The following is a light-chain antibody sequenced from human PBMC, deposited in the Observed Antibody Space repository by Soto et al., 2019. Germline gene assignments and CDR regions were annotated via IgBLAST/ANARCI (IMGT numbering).Light chain of an antibody. CDR2: WAS. CDR1: QSVLYSSNNKNY. V-gene: IGKV4-1*01. Sequence: DIVMTQSPDSLAVSLGERATINCKSSQSVLYSSNNKNYLAWYQQQPGQPPKLLIYWASTRESGVPDRFSGSGSGADFTLTISSLQAADVAVYYCQQYYSTPLTFGGGTKVDIK. CDR3: QQYYSTPLT. J-gene: IGKJ4*01.